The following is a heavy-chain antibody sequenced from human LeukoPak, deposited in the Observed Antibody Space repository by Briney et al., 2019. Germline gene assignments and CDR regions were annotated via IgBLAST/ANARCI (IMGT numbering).Heavy chain of an antibody. CDR2: IKQDGSEK. V-gene: IGHV3-7*03. CDR1: GFTFSSYA. J-gene: IGHJ6*02. Sequence: PGGSLRLSCAASGFTFSSYAMSWVRQAPGKGLEWVANIKQDGSEKYYVDSVKGRFTISRGNAKNSLYLQMNSLRAEDTAVYYCARELAQRLLRFLDYYYYGMDVWGQGTTVTVSS. CDR3: ARELAQRLLRFLDYYYYGMDV. D-gene: IGHD2-21*01.